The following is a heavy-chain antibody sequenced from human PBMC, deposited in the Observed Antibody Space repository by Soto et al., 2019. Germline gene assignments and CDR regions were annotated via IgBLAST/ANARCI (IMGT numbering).Heavy chain of an antibody. CDR3: ARETSDSFDY. Sequence: QVQLVESGGGVVQPGRSLRLSCAASGFTFSSYAMHWVRQALGKGLEWVAVISYDGSNKYYADSVKGRFTISRDNSKNTLYLQMNSLRAEDTAVYYCARETSDSFDYWGQGTLVTVSS. CDR2: ISYDGSNK. CDR1: GFTFSSYA. D-gene: IGHD3-3*01. V-gene: IGHV3-30-3*01. J-gene: IGHJ4*02.